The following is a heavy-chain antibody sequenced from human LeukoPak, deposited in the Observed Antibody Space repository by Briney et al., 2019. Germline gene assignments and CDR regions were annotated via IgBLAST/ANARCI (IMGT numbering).Heavy chain of an antibody. CDR1: GFTFSDYY. CDR3: ARGGDSGSSGNFDY. J-gene: IGHJ4*02. D-gene: IGHD1-26*01. Sequence: PGGSLRLSCAASGFTFSDYYMSWIRQAPGKGLEWVSYISSSSSYTNYADSVKGRFTISRENAKNSLYLQMNSLRAEDTAVYYCARGGDSGSSGNFDYWGQGTLVTVSS. CDR2: ISSSSSYT. V-gene: IGHV3-11*05.